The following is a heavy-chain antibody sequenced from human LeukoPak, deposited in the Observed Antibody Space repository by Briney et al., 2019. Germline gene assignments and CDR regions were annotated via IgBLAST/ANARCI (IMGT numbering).Heavy chain of an antibody. J-gene: IGHJ4*02. D-gene: IGHD2-15*01. Sequence: ASVKVSCKASGGTFISYAISWVRQAPGQGLEWMGGIIPIFGTANYAQKCQGRVTITADESTSTAYMELSSLRSEDTAVYECASPRSGGYLDDWGGERLVTVAS. V-gene: IGHV1-69*13. CDR2: IIPIFGTA. CDR1: GGTFISYA. CDR3: ASPRSGGYLDD.